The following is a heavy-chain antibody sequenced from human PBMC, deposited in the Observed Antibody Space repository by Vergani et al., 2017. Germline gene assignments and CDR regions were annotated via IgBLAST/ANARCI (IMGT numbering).Heavy chain of an antibody. Sequence: QVHLVQSGTEVKKPGASVKVSCKASGYTFTSFALHWVRQAPGQRLEWMGWINAGNGNTKYSQKFQDRVTITRDTSATTAYMELSSLRSEDTAVYYCTTEKPRDYGLYYWGQGTLVTVSS. D-gene: IGHD4-17*01. J-gene: IGHJ4*02. V-gene: IGHV1-3*01. CDR1: GYTFTSFA. CDR2: INAGNGNT. CDR3: TTEKPRDYGLYY.